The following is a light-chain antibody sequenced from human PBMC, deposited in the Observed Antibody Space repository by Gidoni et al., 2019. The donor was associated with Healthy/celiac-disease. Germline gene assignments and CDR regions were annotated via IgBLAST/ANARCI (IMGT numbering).Light chain of an antibody. V-gene: IGKV1-39*01. Sequence: DIQMTQSPSSLSASVGDRVTITCRASQSISSHLNWYQQKPGKAPKLLIYAASSLQSGVPSGFSGSGFGTDFTLTISSLQPEDFATYYCQQSYSTPYTFXQXTKLEIK. CDR2: AAS. J-gene: IGKJ2*01. CDR1: QSISSH. CDR3: QQSYSTPYT.